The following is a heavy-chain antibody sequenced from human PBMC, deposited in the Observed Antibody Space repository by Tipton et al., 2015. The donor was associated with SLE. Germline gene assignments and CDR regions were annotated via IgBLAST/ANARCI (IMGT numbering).Heavy chain of an antibody. V-gene: IGHV4-4*02. J-gene: IGHJ5*02. CDR3: ARAAHYYGSGSYYNVGWFDP. Sequence: GLVKPSGTLSLTCAVSGGPFSSRRWWSWVRQPPGKGLEWIGEVYHSGSTNYNPSLKSRVTISVDTSKNQFSLKLNSVTAADTAVYYCARAAHYYGSGSYYNVGWFDPWGQGTLVTVSS. D-gene: IGHD3-10*01. CDR2: VYHSGST. CDR1: GGPFSSRRW.